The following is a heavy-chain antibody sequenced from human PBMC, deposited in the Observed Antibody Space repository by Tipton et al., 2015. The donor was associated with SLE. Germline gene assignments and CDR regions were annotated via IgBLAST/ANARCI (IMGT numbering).Heavy chain of an antibody. Sequence: QSGAEVKKPGASVKVSCKASGYTFTAYGITWVRQAPGQGLEWMGWISGYDGNTFYAQRFQDRVTMTTDPSTSTAYMELRSPTSDDTGVYYCARYGWYGLYYFDYWGQGTLVTVSS. CDR1: GYTFTAYG. CDR3: ARYGWYGLYYFDY. CDR2: ISGYDGNT. D-gene: IGHD6-19*01. V-gene: IGHV1-18*01. J-gene: IGHJ4*02.